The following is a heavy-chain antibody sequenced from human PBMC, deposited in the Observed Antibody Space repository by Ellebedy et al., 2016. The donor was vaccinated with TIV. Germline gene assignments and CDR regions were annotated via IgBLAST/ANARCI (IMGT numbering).Heavy chain of an antibody. CDR3: ARDRGRTVAGPAPFDP. CDR2: IHYSGST. J-gene: IGHJ5*02. Sequence: MPSETLSLTCTVFGGSISRYYWSWIRQPPGKGLEWIGYIHYSGSTNYNPSLKIRITISVDTSKNQFSLKLNSVTAADTAVYYCARDRGRTVAGPAPFDPWGQGTLVTVSS. CDR1: GGSISRYY. D-gene: IGHD6-19*01. V-gene: IGHV4-59*01.